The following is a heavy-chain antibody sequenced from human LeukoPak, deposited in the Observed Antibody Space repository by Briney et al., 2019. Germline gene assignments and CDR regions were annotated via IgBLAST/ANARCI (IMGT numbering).Heavy chain of an antibody. CDR2: INHSGST. CDR3: AREGVCSGGSCYLLGRRNWFDP. Sequence: PSETLSLTCTVSGGSISSGGYYWSWIRQPPGKGLEWIGEINHSGSTNYNPSLKSRVTISVDTSKNQFSLKLSSVTAADTAVYYCAREGVCSGGSCYLLGRRNWFDPWGQGTLVTVSS. D-gene: IGHD2-15*01. V-gene: IGHV4-39*07. J-gene: IGHJ5*02. CDR1: GGSISSGGYY.